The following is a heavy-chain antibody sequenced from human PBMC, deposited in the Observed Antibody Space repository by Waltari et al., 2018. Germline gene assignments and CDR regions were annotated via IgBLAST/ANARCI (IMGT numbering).Heavy chain of an antibody. V-gene: IGHV5-51*01. J-gene: IGHJ5*02. Sequence: EVQLVESGGGLVKPGGSLRLSCAVSGFTFKNAWIGWVRKLHGKGLEWMGVIYPGDSETTYRPSFEGQVTISADKSISVAYLQWSSLKASDTAMYYCVRQVGTNWLDPWGQGTQVTVSS. CDR1: GFTFKNAW. CDR2: IYPGDSET. CDR3: VRQVGTNWLDP. D-gene: IGHD5-12*01.